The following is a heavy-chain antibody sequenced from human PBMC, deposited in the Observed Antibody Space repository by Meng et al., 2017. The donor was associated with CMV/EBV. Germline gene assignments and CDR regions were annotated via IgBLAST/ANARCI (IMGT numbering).Heavy chain of an antibody. CDR1: GGSFSGYY. J-gene: IGHJ5*02. D-gene: IGHD3-10*02. CDR2: INHSGST. CDR3: ARGITTLGWFDP. Sequence: SETLSLTCAVYGGSFSGYYWSWIRQPPGKGLEWIGEINHSGSTNYNPSLKSRVTISVDTSKNQFSLKLSSVTAADTAVYYCARGITTLGWFDPWGQGTQVTVSS. V-gene: IGHV4-34*01.